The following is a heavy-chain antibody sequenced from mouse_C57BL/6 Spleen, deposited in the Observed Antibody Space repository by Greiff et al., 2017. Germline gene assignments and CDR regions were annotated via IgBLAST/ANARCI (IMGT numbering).Heavy chain of an antibody. D-gene: IGHD2-1*01. CDR2: INPSNGGT. J-gene: IGHJ4*01. CDR3: AGGDCDNYFYYAMGG. V-gene: IGHV1-53*01. Sequence: QVQLQQPGTELVKPGASVKLSCKASGYTFTSYWMHWVKQRPGQGLEWIGNINPSNGGTNYNEKFKSKATLTVDKSSSTAYMQLSSLTSEDSAVYYCAGGDCDNYFYYAMGGWGQGTTVTVAS. CDR1: GYTFTSYW.